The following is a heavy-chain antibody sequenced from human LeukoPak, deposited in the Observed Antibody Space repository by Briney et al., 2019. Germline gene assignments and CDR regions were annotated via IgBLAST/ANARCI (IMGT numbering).Heavy chain of an antibody. CDR2: IYYSGST. V-gene: IGHV4-61*05. D-gene: IGHD3-22*01. CDR3: ARVLASEGLYYYDSSGWRTFSGGWFDP. CDR1: GGSIRSRSNY. Sequence: PSETLSLTCTVSGGSIRSRSNYWGWTRQPPGKGLEWIGYIYYSGSTNYNPSLKSRVTISVDTSKNQFSLKLSSVTAADTAVYYCARVLASEGLYYYDSSGWRTFSGGWFDPWGQGTLVTVSS. J-gene: IGHJ5*02.